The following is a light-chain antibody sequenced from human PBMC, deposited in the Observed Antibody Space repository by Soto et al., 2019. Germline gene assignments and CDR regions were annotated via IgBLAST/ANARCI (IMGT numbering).Light chain of an antibody. Sequence: SYELTQPPSVSVAPGKTARITCGGDNSGRKSVHWYQQKPGQAPVLVIYYDSDRPSGIPERFSGSNSGNTATLTISRVEAGDEADYYCQVWDSSSDHPYVFGTGTKLTVL. V-gene: IGLV3-21*04. J-gene: IGLJ1*01. CDR2: YDS. CDR1: NSGRKS. CDR3: QVWDSSSDHPYV.